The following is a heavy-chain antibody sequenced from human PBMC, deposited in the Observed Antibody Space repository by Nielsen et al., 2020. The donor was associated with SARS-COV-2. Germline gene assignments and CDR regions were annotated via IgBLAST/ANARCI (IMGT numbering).Heavy chain of an antibody. V-gene: IGHV4-59*01. J-gene: IGHJ3*02. Sequence: SETLSLTCTVSGGSISSYYWRWIRQPPGKGLEWIGYIYYSGSTNYNPSLKSRVTISVDTSKNQFSLKLSSVTAADTAVYYCASGIVVAFDAFDIWGQGTMVTVSS. CDR1: GGSISSYY. CDR2: IYYSGST. CDR3: ASGIVVAFDAFDI. D-gene: IGHD2-2*01.